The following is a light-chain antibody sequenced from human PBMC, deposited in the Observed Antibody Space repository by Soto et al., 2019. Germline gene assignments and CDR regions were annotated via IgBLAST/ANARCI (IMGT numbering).Light chain of an antibody. CDR2: AAS. V-gene: IGKV1-39*01. Sequence: DIQMTQSPSSLSASVGDRVTITCRASQSISSYLNWYQQKPGKAPKLLIYAASSLQSGVPSRFSGSGSGTDFTLTIRSLQPEDFATYYCQQSYSTLSWTFGQGTKVEIK. CDR3: QQSYSTLSWT. CDR1: QSISSY. J-gene: IGKJ1*01.